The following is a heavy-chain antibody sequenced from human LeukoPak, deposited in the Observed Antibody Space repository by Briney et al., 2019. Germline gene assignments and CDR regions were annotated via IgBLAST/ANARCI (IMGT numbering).Heavy chain of an antibody. D-gene: IGHD6-13*01. CDR1: GGTFSSYA. V-gene: IGHV1-69*13. CDR3: ARGLSSSWSWFDP. Sequence: SVTVSCKASGGTFSSYAISWVRQAPGQGLEWMGGIIPIFGTANYAQKFQGRVTITADESTSTAYMELSSLRSEDTAVYYCARGLSSSWSWFDPWGQGTLVTVSS. CDR2: IIPIFGTA. J-gene: IGHJ5*02.